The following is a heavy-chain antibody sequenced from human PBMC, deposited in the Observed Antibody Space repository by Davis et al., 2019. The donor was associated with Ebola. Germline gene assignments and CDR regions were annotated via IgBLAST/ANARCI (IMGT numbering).Heavy chain of an antibody. Sequence: GGSLRLSCAASGFTFSSYSMNWVRQAPGKGLEWVSSISSSSSYIYYADSVKGRFTISRDNAKNSLYLQMNSLRAEDTAVYYCARDVRGRYYDSSGYYYYYGMDVWGKGTTVTVSS. CDR1: GFTFSSYS. J-gene: IGHJ6*04. D-gene: IGHD3-22*01. CDR3: ARDVRGRYYDSSGYYYYYGMDV. V-gene: IGHV3-21*01. CDR2: ISSSSSYI.